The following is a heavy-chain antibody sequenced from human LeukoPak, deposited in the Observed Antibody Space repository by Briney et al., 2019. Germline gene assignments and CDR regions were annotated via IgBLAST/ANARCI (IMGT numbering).Heavy chain of an antibody. V-gene: IGHV1-69*13. Sequence: ASVKVSCKASGGTFPNFAFSWVRQAPGQGLEWLGVIIPVFGTTFYAQKFQGRVIITADESTNTAFLELSSLRSEDTALYYCAREGYYDGSGYYSRAHFDYWGQGTQVTVSS. CDR3: AREGYYDGSGYYSRAHFDY. CDR2: IIPVFGTT. J-gene: IGHJ4*02. CDR1: GGTFPNFA. D-gene: IGHD3-22*01.